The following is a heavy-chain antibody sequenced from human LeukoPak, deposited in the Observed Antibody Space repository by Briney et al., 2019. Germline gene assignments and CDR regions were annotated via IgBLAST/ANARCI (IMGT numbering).Heavy chain of an antibody. V-gene: IGHV4-30-2*01. CDR2: IYHSGST. J-gene: IGHJ4*02. D-gene: IGHD3-3*01. CDR3: ARHTPLTIFGVAPFDY. Sequence: SETLSLTCAVSGGSISSGGYSWSWIRQPPGKGLEWIGYIYHSGSTYYNPSLKSRVTISVDRSKNQFSLKLSSVTAADTAVYYCARHTPLTIFGVAPFDYWGQGTLVTVSS. CDR1: GGSISSGGYS.